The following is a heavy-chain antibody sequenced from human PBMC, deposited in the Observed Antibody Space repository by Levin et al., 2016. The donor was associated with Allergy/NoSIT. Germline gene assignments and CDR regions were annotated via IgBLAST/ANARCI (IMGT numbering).Heavy chain of an antibody. CDR2: ISGSGIST. D-gene: IGHD3-10*01. V-gene: IGHV3-23*01. Sequence: WIRQPPGKGLEWVSGISGSGISTYYADSVKGRFTISRDNSKNTVYLQMNSLRVEDTALYYCAKDFGLLRFGELMKNWFDPWAQGTLVTVSS. CDR3: AKDFGLLRFGELMKNWFDP. J-gene: IGHJ5*02.